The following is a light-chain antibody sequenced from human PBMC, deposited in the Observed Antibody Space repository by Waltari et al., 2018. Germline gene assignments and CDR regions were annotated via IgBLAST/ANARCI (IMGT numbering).Light chain of an antibody. CDR2: DAS. Sequence: EIVLTQSPGTLSLSPGERGTLSCRASQSVGRSLGWYQQKHGQAPRLLIYDASTRATGTPDRLSGGGSGTDFSLTISRLEPEDCAVYYCQMYVRLPVTFGQGTKVEI. CDR1: QSVGRS. V-gene: IGKV3-20*01. J-gene: IGKJ1*01. CDR3: QMYVRLPVT.